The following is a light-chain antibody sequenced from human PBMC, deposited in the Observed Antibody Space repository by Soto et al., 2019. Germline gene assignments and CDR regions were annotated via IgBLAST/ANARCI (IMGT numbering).Light chain of an antibody. J-gene: IGKJ3*01. Sequence: DIQMTQTPSSLSASVGDRVTITCQASQDINNCLNWYHQKPGKAPNLLIYDASNLETGVPSRFSGSGSGTHFTLTISSLQPEDTATYYCQQYDNRPLTFGPGTKVDIK. CDR1: QDINNC. V-gene: IGKV1-33*01. CDR2: DAS. CDR3: QQYDNRPLT.